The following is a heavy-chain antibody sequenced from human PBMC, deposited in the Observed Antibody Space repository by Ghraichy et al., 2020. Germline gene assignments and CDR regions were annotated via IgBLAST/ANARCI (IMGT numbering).Heavy chain of an antibody. V-gene: IGHV3-21*01. D-gene: IGHD2-15*01. CDR1: GFTFISYT. Sequence: GGSLRLSCAASGFTFISYTISWVRQAPGKGLEWVSSITTSSSYIYYADSVKGRFTVSRDNANNSLYLQMSSLRAEDTAVYYCARDIGYCSGGRCFADAFDFWGQGTMVTVSS. CDR3: ARDIGYCSGGRCFADAFDF. J-gene: IGHJ3*01. CDR2: ITTSSSYI.